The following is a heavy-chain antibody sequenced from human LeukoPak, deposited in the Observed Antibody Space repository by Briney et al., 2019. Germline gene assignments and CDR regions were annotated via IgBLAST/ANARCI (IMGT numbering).Heavy chain of an antibody. Sequence: PGRSLRLPCAASGFTFSSYAMHWVRQAPGKGLEWVAVISNDGSNKYYADSVKGRFTISRDNSKNTLYLQMNSLRAEDTAVYYCARVAGSGSYFETYYFDYWGQGTLVTVSS. D-gene: IGHD1-26*01. CDR1: GFTFSSYA. V-gene: IGHV3-30-3*01. CDR2: ISNDGSNK. J-gene: IGHJ4*02. CDR3: ARVAGSGSYFETYYFDY.